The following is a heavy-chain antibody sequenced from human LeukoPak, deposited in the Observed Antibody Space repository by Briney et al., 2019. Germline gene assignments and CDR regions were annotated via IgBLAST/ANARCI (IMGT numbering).Heavy chain of an antibody. CDR3: AREQTVTTWVIDY. CDR2: ISSSSSYI. CDR1: GFTFSSYA. V-gene: IGHV3-21*01. Sequence: GGSLRLSCAASGFTFSSYAMSWVRQAPGKGLEWVSTISSSSSYIYYADSVKGRFTISRDNAKNSLYLQMNSLRAEDTAVYYCAREQTVTTWVIDYWGQGTLVTVSS. D-gene: IGHD4-17*01. J-gene: IGHJ4*02.